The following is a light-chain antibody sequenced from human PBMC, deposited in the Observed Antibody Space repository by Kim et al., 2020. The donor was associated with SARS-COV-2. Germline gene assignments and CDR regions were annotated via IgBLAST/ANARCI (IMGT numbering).Light chain of an antibody. CDR3: ASWDDTLSGWV. CDR1: SSNIGSNS. Sequence: QSVLTQPPSASGTPGQRITISCSGSSSNIGSNSVNWYQQLPGTAPKPLIYNSNQRPSGVPDRFSGSKSGSSPSLAISGLQSEDEADYYCASWDDTLSGWVFGGGTKVTVL. V-gene: IGLV1-44*01. CDR2: NSN. J-gene: IGLJ3*02.